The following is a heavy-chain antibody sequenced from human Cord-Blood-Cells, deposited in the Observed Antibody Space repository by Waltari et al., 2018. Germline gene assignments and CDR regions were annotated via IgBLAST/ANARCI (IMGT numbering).Heavy chain of an antibody. J-gene: IGHJ4*02. V-gene: IGHV4-61*01. CDR1: GGSVSSGSYY. CDR2: IYYRGST. D-gene: IGHD3-16*02. Sequence: QVQLQESGPGLVKPSETLSLTCTVPGGSVSSGSYYWRWIRQPPGKGLEWIGYIYYRGSTNYNPSLKSQVTISVDTSKNQFSLKLSSVTAADTAVYYCARGAWRLSDYWGQGTLVTVSS. CDR3: ARGAWRLSDY.